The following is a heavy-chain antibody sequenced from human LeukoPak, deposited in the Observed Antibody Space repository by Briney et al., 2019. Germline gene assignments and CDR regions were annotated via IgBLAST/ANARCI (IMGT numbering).Heavy chain of an antibody. V-gene: IGHV3-21*01. CDR1: GFTFSSYC. Sequence: PGGSLRLSCAASGFTFSSYCMNWVRQAPGKGLEWVSSISSSSSYIYYADSVKGRFTISRDNAKNSLYLQMNSLRAEDTAVYYCARSIVSYYYYYGMDVWGQGTTVTVSS. D-gene: IGHD2-21*01. CDR3: ARSIVSYYYYYGMDV. CDR2: ISSSSSYI. J-gene: IGHJ6*02.